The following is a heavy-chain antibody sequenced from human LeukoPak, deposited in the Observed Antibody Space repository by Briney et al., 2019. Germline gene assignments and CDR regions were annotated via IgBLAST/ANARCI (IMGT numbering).Heavy chain of an antibody. CDR3: ALGLGPRPPTDY. V-gene: IGHV1-2*02. CDR1: GYTFTSYG. D-gene: IGHD3/OR15-3a*01. CDR2: INPNSGGT. Sequence: ASVKVSCKASGYTFTSYGISWVRQAPGQGLERMGWINPNSGGTNYAQKFQGRVTMTRDTSISTAYMELSRLRSDDTAVYYCALGLGPRPPTDYWGQGTLVTVSS. J-gene: IGHJ4*02.